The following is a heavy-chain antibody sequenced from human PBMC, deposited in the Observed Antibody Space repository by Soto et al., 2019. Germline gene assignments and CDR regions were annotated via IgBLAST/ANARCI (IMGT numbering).Heavy chain of an antibody. D-gene: IGHD2-15*01. Sequence: QVQLQESGPGLVKPSQTLSLTCTVSGGSISSGDYYWSWIRQPPGKGLEWIGYIYYSGSTYYNPSPKGRSNISVNTSKNQVLRELSSVTAADTAVYYCARGVVVVAAVDYWGQGTLVTVSS. CDR1: GGSISSGDYY. J-gene: IGHJ4*02. CDR3: ARGVVVVAAVDY. CDR2: IYYSGST. V-gene: IGHV4-30-4*01.